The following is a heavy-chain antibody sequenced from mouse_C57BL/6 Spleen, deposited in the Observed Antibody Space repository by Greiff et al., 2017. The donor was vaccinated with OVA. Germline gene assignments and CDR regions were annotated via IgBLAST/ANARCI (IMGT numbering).Heavy chain of an antibody. CDR2: IRSKSNNYAT. Sequence: EVHLVESGGGLVQPKGSLKLSCAASGFSFNTYAMNWVRQAPGKGLEWVARIRSKSNNYATYYADSVKERFTISRDDSESMLYLQMNNLKTEDTAMYYCVRRSLYYYAMDYWGQGTSVTVSS. CDR1: GFSFNTYA. J-gene: IGHJ4*01. D-gene: IGHD6-5*01. CDR3: VRRSLYYYAMDY. V-gene: IGHV10-1*01.